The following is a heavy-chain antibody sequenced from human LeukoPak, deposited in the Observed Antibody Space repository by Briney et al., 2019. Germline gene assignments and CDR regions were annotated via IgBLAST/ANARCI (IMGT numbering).Heavy chain of an antibody. J-gene: IGHJ5*02. CDR2: IYHSGST. V-gene: IGHV4-38-2*01. CDR3: ARWLDCSSTSCLPPLSWFDP. D-gene: IGHD2-2*01. Sequence: PSETLPLTCAVSGYSISSGYYWGWIRQPPGKGLEWIGSIYHSGSTYYNPSLKSRVTISVDTSKNQFSLKLSSVTAADTAVYYCARWLDCSSTSCLPPLSWFDPWGQGTLVTVSS. CDR1: GYSISSGYY.